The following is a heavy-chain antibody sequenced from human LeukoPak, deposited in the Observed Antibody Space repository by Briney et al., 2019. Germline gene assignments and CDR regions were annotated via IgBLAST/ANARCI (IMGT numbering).Heavy chain of an antibody. V-gene: IGHV3-53*01. Sequence: GGSLRLSCAASGFTVSSNYMSWVRQAPGKGLEWVSVIYSGGSTYYADSVKGRFTISRDNSKNTLYLQMNSLRAEDTAVYYCAKRYRSSSDDYWGQGTLVTVSS. CDR2: IYSGGST. CDR1: GFTVSSNY. D-gene: IGHD6-6*01. CDR3: AKRYRSSSDDY. J-gene: IGHJ4*02.